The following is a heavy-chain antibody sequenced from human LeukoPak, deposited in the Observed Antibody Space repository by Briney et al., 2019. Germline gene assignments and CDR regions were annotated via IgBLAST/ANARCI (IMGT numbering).Heavy chain of an antibody. Sequence: PSETLSLTCAVYGGSFSGYYWSWIRQPPGKGLGWIGEINHSRSTNYNPSLKSRVTISVDTSKNQFSLKLSSVTAADTAVYYCARVADFRSFLEVPFDYWGQGTLVTVSS. CDR2: INHSRST. CDR3: ARVADFRSFLEVPFDY. V-gene: IGHV4-34*01. D-gene: IGHD3-3*01. J-gene: IGHJ4*02. CDR1: GGSFSGYY.